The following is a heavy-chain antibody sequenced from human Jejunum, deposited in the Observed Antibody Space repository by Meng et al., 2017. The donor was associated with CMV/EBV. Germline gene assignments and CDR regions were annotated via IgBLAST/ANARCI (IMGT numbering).Heavy chain of an antibody. J-gene: IGHJ6*02. V-gene: IGHV3-9*01. D-gene: IGHD1-14*01. CDR1: YA. CDR2: ISWDSGSM. CDR3: AKDIEAKKPLWQNDYYDMDV. Sequence: YAMHWVRQAPGKGLEWVSGISWDSGSMGYADSVKSRFTISRDNAKNSLYLHMSSMRAEDTALYYCAKDIEAKKPLWQNDYYDMDVWGQGTTVTVSS.